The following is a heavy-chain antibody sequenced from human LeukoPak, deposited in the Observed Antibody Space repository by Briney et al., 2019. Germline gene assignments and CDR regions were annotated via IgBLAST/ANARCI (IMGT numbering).Heavy chain of an antibody. V-gene: IGHV1-69*13. CDR1: GGTFSSYA. D-gene: IGHD3-3*01. CDR3: ARDSRTITIFGVADYYYGMDV. J-gene: IGHJ6*02. CDR2: IIPIFGTA. Sequence: RASVKVSCKASGGTFSSYAISWVRQAPGQGLEWMGGIIPIFGTANYAQKFQGRVTINADESTSTAYMELSSLRSEDTAVYYCARDSRTITIFGVADYYYGMDVWGQGTTVTVSS.